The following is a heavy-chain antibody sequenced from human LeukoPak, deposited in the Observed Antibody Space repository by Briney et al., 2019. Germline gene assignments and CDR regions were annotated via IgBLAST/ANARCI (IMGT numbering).Heavy chain of an antibody. CDR2: ISYDGSNK. Sequence: GGSLRLSCAASGFTFSSYAMHWVRQAPGKGLEWVAVISYDGSNKYYADSVKGRFTISRDNSKNTLYLQMNSLRAEDTAVYYCARDGSNYGDYVLNYWGQGTLVTVSS. J-gene: IGHJ4*02. CDR1: GFTFSSYA. CDR3: ARDGSNYGDYVLNY. V-gene: IGHV3-30*04. D-gene: IGHD4-17*01.